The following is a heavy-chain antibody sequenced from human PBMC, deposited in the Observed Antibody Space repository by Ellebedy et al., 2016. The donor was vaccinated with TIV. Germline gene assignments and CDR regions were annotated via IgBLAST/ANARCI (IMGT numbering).Heavy chain of an antibody. CDR3: ARRRQQRVRKFFHLDV. J-gene: IGHJ6*04. Sequence: MPSETLSLTCAVYGDSFSGFHWSWIRQAPGKGLEWIGDVDQNGNTNYNPSLKTRVTMSVDTSKNQFSLRLTSVTAADTAVYFCARRRQQRVRKFFHLDVWGDGTTVTVSS. CDR2: VDQNGNT. V-gene: IGHV4-34*01. CDR1: GDSFSGFH. D-gene: IGHD6-13*01.